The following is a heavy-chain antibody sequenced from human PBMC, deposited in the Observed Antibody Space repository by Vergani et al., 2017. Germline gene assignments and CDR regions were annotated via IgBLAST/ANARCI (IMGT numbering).Heavy chain of an antibody. CDR3: ARASGGGITIFGVVPCQVDV. CDR2: IYYSGST. J-gene: IGHJ6*04. CDR1: GGSISSYY. Sequence: QVQLQESGPGLVKPSETLSLTCTVSGGSISSYYWSWIRQPPGKGLEWIGYIYYSGSTYYNPSLKSRVTISVDTSKNQFSLKLSSVTAADTAVYYCARASGGGITIFGVVPCQVDVWGKGTTVTVSS. V-gene: IGHV4-59*08. D-gene: IGHD3-3*01.